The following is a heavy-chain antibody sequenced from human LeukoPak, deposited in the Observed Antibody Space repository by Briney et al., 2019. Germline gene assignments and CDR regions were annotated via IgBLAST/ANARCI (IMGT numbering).Heavy chain of an antibody. J-gene: IGHJ1*01. V-gene: IGHV4-30-4*08. CDR2: ISHTGGT. CDR1: GGSINSADYY. D-gene: IGHD6-13*01. CDR3: ATTFSGYVSSWPEYFQH. Sequence: PSQTLSLTCTVSGGSINSADYYWTWIRQPPGKGLEWIGYISHTGGTYYNSSLLRRVTISADTSKNQFSLRLFSVTASDTAVYYCATTFSGYVSSWPEYFQHWGQGSLVTVSS.